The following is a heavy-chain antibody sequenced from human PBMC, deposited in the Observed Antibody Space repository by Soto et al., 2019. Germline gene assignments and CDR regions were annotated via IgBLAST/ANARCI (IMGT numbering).Heavy chain of an antibody. CDR1: GYSFITYW. CDR3: VRPRGYSGYDIAH. CDR2: IYPGDSDD. D-gene: IGHD5-12*01. V-gene: IGHV5-51*01. J-gene: IGHJ4*02. Sequence: GESLKISCQAFGYSFITYWIGWVRQEPGKGLEWMGLIYPGDSDDRYSPSFQGQVKISADKSSGTAYLQWTSLKASDTAMYYCVRPRGYSGYDIAHWGQGTQVTVSS.